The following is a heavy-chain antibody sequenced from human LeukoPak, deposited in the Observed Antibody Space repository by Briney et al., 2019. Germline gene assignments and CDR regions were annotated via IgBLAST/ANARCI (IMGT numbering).Heavy chain of an antibody. CDR1: GYSFTTSW. D-gene: IGHD3-16*01. Sequence: GESLKISCKGSGYSFTTSWIAWAGKMPGKGLEWMGVIYPGDSDTRYRPSFQGQVTISADKSISTAYLQWSSLKASDTAMYYCARRGNGFDPWGQGTLVTVSS. J-gene: IGHJ5*02. V-gene: IGHV5-51*01. CDR3: ARRGNGFDP. CDR2: IYPGDSDT.